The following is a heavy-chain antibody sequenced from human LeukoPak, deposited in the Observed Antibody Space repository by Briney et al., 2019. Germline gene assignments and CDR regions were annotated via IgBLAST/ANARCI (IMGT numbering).Heavy chain of an antibody. J-gene: IGHJ6*03. Sequence: ASVKVSCKASGYTFTSYGISWVRQAPGQGLEWMGWISAYNGNTNYAQKLQGRVTMTTDTSTSTAYMELRSLRSDDTAVYYCARDNCSSTSCFTLYYYYYMDVWGKGTTVTVSS. CDR3: ARDNCSSTSCFTLYYYYYMDV. V-gene: IGHV1-18*01. CDR2: ISAYNGNT. CDR1: GYTFTSYG. D-gene: IGHD2-2*02.